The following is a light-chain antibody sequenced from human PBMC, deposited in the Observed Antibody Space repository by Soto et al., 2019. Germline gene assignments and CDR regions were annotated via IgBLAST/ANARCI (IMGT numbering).Light chain of an antibody. J-gene: IGLJ3*02. CDR3: QSYDNSLSGSGV. V-gene: IGLV1-40*01. CDR2: GHN. Sequence: QSVLTQPPSVSGAPGQRVTISCTGSTSNIGAGYEVHWYQQLPGPAPKLLVSGHNIRPSGVPDRFSGFKSGASASLVITGLQAEDEADYYCQSYDNSLSGSGVFGGGTQLTVL. CDR1: TSNIGAGYE.